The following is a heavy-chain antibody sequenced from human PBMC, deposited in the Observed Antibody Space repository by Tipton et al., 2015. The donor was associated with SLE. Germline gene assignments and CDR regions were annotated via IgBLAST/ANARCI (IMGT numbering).Heavy chain of an antibody. CDR1: AGSIRTPTYY. CDR2: IYYSGST. Sequence: LRLSCTVSAGSIRTPTYYWDWVRQAPGKGLEWIGTIYYSGSTYYKSSLKRRATISLDTSKNQFSLKLTSVTAADTAVYYCARHVLVRDWLDPWGQGTLVTVSS. CDR3: ARHVLVRDWLDP. V-gene: IGHV4-39*07. J-gene: IGHJ5*02. D-gene: IGHD2-2*01.